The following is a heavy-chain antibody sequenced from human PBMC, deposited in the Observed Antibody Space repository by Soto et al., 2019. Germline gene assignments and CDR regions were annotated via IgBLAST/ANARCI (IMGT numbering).Heavy chain of an antibody. D-gene: IGHD5-12*01. CDR2: IYNGGST. Sequence: SETLSLTCTVSGGSIRNVNYCWSWIRQSPDKGLEWIGHIYNGGSTYNNPSLRSRVTISVDTSKNQFSLKLSSVTAADTAVYYCARQRNSLYSGYYFLDYWGQGTLVTVSS. CDR3: ARQRNSLYSGYYFLDY. J-gene: IGHJ4*02. CDR1: GGSIRNVNYC. V-gene: IGHV4-39*01.